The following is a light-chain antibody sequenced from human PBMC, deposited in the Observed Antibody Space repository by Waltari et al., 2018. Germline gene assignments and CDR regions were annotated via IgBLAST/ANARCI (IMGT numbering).Light chain of an antibody. V-gene: IGKV1-5*03. CDR3: QQYESYSYT. CDR2: TAS. J-gene: IGKJ2*01. CDR1: QSISIW. Sequence: DIQMTQSPSTLSASVGDRVTITCRASQSISIWLAWYQQKPGKAPKLLIYTASSLETGVPSRFSGSGSGTEFTLTISSLQPDDFATYYCQQYESYSYTFGQGTKLEIK.